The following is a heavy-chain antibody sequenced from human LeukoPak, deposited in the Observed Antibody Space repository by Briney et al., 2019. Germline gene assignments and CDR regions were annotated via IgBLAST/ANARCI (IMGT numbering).Heavy chain of an antibody. J-gene: IGHJ6*03. CDR1: GYTFTGYY. CDR2: INPNSGGT. D-gene: IGHD6-19*01. CDR3: ARVSYSSGWYVDHYYYMDV. Sequence: ASVKVSCKASGYTFTGYYMHWVRQAPGQGLEWMGWINPNSGGTNYAQKFQGRVTMTRDTSISTAYMGLSRLRSDDTAVYYCARVSYSSGWYVDHYYYMDVWGKGTTVTVSS. V-gene: IGHV1-2*02.